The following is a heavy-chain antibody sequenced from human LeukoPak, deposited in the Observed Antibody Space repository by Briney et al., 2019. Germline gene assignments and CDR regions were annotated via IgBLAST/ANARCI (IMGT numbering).Heavy chain of an antibody. J-gene: IGHJ6*03. D-gene: IGHD3-3*01. CDR2: ISYDGSNK. V-gene: IGHV3-30*03. CDR3: ARPAHDFWSGYYRAHYYYYMDV. CDR1: GFTFSSYG. Sequence: PGGSLRLSCAASGFTFSSYGMHWVRQAPGKGLEWVAVISYDGSNKYYADSVKGRFTISRDNSKNTLYLQMNSLRAEDTAVYYCARPAHDFWSGYYRAHYYYYMDVWGKGTTVTVSS.